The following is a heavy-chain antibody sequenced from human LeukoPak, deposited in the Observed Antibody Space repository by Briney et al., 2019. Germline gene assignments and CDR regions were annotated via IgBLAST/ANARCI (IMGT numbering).Heavy chain of an antibody. CDR1: GGSISSYY. Sequence: SETLSLTCTVSGGSISSYYWSWIRQPAGKGLEWIGRIYTSGSTNYNPSPKSRVTMSVDTSKNQFSLKLSSVTAADTAVYYCAREVRGVIINRHFDYWGQGTLVTVSS. J-gene: IGHJ4*02. V-gene: IGHV4-4*07. CDR3: AREVRGVIINRHFDY. D-gene: IGHD3-10*01. CDR2: IYTSGST.